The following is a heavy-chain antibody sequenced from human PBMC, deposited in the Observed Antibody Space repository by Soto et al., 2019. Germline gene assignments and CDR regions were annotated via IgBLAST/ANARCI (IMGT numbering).Heavy chain of an antibody. Sequence: PGESLKISCKGSGYSFTSYWIGWVRQMPGKGLEWMGIIYPGDSDTRYSPSFQGQVTISADKSISTAYLQWSSLKASDTAMYYCARQQDLYVAVAENDAFDIWGQGTMVTVSS. CDR3: ARQQDLYVAVAENDAFDI. CDR1: GYSFTSYW. D-gene: IGHD6-19*01. J-gene: IGHJ3*02. CDR2: IYPGDSDT. V-gene: IGHV5-51*01.